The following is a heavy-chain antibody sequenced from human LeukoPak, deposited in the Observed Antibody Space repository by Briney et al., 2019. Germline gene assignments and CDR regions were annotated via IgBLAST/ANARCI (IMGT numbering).Heavy chain of an antibody. J-gene: IGHJ6*02. D-gene: IGHD6-13*01. V-gene: IGHV1-2*04. CDR2: INPNSGGT. Sequence: ASVKVSCKASGYTFTGYYMHWVRQAPGQGLEWMGWINPNSGGTNYAQKFQGWVTMTRDTSISTAYMELSRLRSDDTAVYYCARDRIAGAGTYYYGMDVWGQGTTVTVSS. CDR1: GYTFTGYY. CDR3: ARDRIAGAGTYYYGMDV.